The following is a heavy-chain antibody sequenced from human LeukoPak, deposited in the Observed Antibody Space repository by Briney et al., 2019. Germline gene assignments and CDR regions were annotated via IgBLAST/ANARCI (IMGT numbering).Heavy chain of an antibody. CDR3: ARDNDKVVDH. Sequence: ASVKVSCKASGYTFTSYDINWVRQAPGQGLEWMGWITAYNGNRLYARRFQGRITLTTDTSTSTSYMELRSLEYDDTAIYYCARDNDKVVDHWGQGTLVTVSS. J-gene: IGHJ4*01. CDR2: ITAYNGNR. V-gene: IGHV1-18*01. CDR1: GYTFTSYD. D-gene: IGHD1-1*01.